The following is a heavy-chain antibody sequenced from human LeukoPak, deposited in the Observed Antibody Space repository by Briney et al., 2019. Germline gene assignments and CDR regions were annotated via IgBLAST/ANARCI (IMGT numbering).Heavy chain of an antibody. Sequence: GASVKVSCKGFGYTFSGYYMHWVRQAPGQGLEWMGCINPNNDGTKFAQKFQGRVTMTSDTSISTVYMELSRLRSDDTAVYYCASAARGSESYDAFDIWGQGTMVTVSS. V-gene: IGHV1-2*02. CDR2: INPNNDGT. CDR3: ASAARGSESYDAFDI. J-gene: IGHJ3*02. D-gene: IGHD1-26*01. CDR1: GYTFSGYY.